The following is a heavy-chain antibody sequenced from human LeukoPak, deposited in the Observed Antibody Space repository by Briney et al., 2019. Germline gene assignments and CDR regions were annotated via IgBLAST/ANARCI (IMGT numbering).Heavy chain of an antibody. CDR2: MSPNSGTT. J-gene: IGHJ2*01. Sequence: ASVKVSCKASGYTFTSYDINWVRQATGQGLEWMGWMSPNSGTTAYAQKFQGRVTMTRSTSINTAYMELSSLGSEDTAVYFCARPYYSSGFFEGDWYFDLWGRGTLVTVSS. D-gene: IGHD6-19*01. V-gene: IGHV1-8*01. CDR1: GYTFTSYD. CDR3: ARPYYSSGFFEGDWYFDL.